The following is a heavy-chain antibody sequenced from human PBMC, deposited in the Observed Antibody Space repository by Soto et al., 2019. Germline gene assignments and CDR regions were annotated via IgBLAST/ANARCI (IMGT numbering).Heavy chain of an antibody. Sequence: GASVKVSCKASGYTFTHYYIHWVRQAPGQGLEWMGIINPNGGITTYAQKFRAGFSMTRDTSTSTVYLELSRLRSDDTAVYYCARVGRWPGMNYYYGMDVWGQGTTVTVSS. D-gene: IGHD3-10*01. CDR2: INPNGGIT. V-gene: IGHV1-46*01. CDR3: ARVGRWPGMNYYYGMDV. J-gene: IGHJ6*02. CDR1: GYTFTHYY.